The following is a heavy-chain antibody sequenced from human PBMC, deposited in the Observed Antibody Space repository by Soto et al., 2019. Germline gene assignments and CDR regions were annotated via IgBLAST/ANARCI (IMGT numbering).Heavy chain of an antibody. D-gene: IGHD3-22*01. Sequence: GGSLRLSCAASGFTFSSYAMHWVRQAPGKGLEWVAVISYDGSNKYYADSVKGRFTISRDNSKNTLYLQMNSLRAEDTAVYYCDYYDSSGFPYWGQGTLVTVSS. CDR2: ISYDGSNK. J-gene: IGHJ4*02. V-gene: IGHV3-30-3*01. CDR1: GFTFSSYA. CDR3: DYYDSSGFPY.